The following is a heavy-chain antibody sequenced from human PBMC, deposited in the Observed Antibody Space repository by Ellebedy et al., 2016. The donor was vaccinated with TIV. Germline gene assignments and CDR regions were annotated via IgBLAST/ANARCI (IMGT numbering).Heavy chain of an antibody. CDR2: ISSDSSDL. CDR1: GFSFSSYI. Sequence: GESLKISCAASGFSFSSYIMNWVRQAPGKAPAWVSSISSDSSDLSYADPVKCRFTISRDNSKDTLFLQMNSLRAQDTAIYFCARDPVGVGPAFDVWGQGTMVTVSS. V-gene: IGHV3-21*04. D-gene: IGHD4-23*01. J-gene: IGHJ3*01. CDR3: ARDPVGVGPAFDV.